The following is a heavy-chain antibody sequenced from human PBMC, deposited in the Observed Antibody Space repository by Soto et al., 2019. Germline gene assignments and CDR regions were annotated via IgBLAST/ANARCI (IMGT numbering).Heavy chain of an antibody. CDR3: AHLTYYFDSSAYYWYFDL. CDR1: GFSLSTSGVG. Sequence: QITLKESGPTLVKPTQTLTLTCTFSGFSLSTSGVGVGWIRQPPGKALEWLALIYWDDDKRYSPSLKSRLTITKDTPKNQVVLTMTNMDPVDTATYYCAHLTYYFDSSAYYWYFDLWGHGTLVTVSS. CDR2: IYWDDDK. V-gene: IGHV2-5*02. J-gene: IGHJ2*01. D-gene: IGHD3-22*01.